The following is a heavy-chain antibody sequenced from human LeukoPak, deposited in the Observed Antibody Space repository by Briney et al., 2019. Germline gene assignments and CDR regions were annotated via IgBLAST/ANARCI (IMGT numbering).Heavy chain of an antibody. CDR3: ARDFDYDSSGYYYDY. J-gene: IGHJ4*02. D-gene: IGHD3-22*01. V-gene: IGHV4-59*12. CDR2: IYYSGST. Sequence: PSETLSLTCTVSGGSISSYYWTWIRQPPGKGLEWIGYIYYSGSTNYNPSLKSRVTISVDTSKNQFSLKLSSVTAADTAVYYCARDFDYDSSGYYYDYWGQGTLVTVSS. CDR1: GGSISSYY.